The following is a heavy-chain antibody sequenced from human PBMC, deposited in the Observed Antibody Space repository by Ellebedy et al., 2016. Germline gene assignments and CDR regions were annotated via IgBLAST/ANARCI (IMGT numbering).Heavy chain of an antibody. CDR2: IYYSGST. CDR3: ARHNDRMKEWLLYPNWFDP. J-gene: IGHJ5*02. CDR1: GGSISSSSYY. V-gene: IGHV4-39*01. Sequence: SETLSLTCTVSGGSISSSSYYWGWIRQPPGKGLEWIGSIYYSGSTYYNPSLKSRVTISVDTSKNQFSLKLSSVTAADTAVYYCARHNDRMKEWLLYPNWFDPWGQGTLVTVSS. D-gene: IGHD3-3*01.